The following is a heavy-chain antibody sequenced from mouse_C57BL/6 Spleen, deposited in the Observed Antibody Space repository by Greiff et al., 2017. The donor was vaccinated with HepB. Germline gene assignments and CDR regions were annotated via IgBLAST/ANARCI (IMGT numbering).Heavy chain of an antibody. J-gene: IGHJ3*01. D-gene: IGHD2-3*01. Sequence: SGAELVRPGASVTLSCKASGYTFTDYEMHWVKQTPVHGLEWIGAIDPETGGNAYNQKFKGKDILTADKSSSTDYMEIRSLTSEDSAVYYCTRADGYSWFAYWGQGTLVTVSA. CDR1: GYTFTDYE. CDR3: TRADGYSWFAY. V-gene: IGHV1-15*01. CDR2: IDPETGGN.